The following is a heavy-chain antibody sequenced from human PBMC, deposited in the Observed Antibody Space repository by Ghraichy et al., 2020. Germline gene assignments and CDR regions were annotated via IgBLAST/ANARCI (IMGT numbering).Heavy chain of an antibody. Sequence: GGSLRLSCAASGFTFSSYCMHWVRQAPGKGLEWVAVIAYDGRNKYYADSVKGRFTISRDNSKNTLYLQMNSLRAEDTAVYYCAKDRLYSNYVFYFDYWGQGTLVTISS. CDR2: IAYDGRNK. J-gene: IGHJ4*02. D-gene: IGHD4-11*01. CDR1: GFTFSSYC. CDR3: AKDRLYSNYVFYFDY. V-gene: IGHV3-30*18.